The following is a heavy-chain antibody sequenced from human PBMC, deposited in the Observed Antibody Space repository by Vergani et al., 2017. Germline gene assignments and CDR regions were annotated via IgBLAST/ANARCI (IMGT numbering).Heavy chain of an antibody. D-gene: IGHD2-21*01. J-gene: IGHJ6*02. CDR1: GFTFSSYA. V-gene: IGHV3-23*01. CDR2: ISGSGGNT. CDR3: AKARDPNCKGGNCYSYEYGLDL. Sequence: EVQLLESGGNLIQPGGSLRLSCGASGFTFSSYAMTWVRLAPGKGLQWVSAISGSGGNTFYTDSVKGRFTISRDKCKDTLYLQMNSLRIEDTAIYYCAKARDPNCKGGNCYSYEYGLDLWGQGTTVTVSS.